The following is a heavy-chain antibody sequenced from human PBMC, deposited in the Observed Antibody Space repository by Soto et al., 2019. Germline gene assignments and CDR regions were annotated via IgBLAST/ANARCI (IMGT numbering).Heavy chain of an antibody. CDR1: GFTFSNYW. Sequence: GGSLRLSCVASGFTFSNYWMHWVRQAPGKGLEWVSRISSDGSSTTYADSVKGRFTISRDNAENSLHLQMNSLRAEDTAVYYCSKERSGNCPLEYCGQGTQVSVSS. CDR2: ISSDGSST. J-gene: IGHJ4*02. D-gene: IGHD3-3*01. CDR3: SKERSGNCPLEY. V-gene: IGHV3-74*01.